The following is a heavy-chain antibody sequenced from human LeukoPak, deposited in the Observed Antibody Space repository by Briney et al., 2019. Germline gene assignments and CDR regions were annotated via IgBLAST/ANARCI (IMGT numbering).Heavy chain of an antibody. J-gene: IGHJ4*02. CDR2: IKQDGSEK. CDR3: ATGGSYRYTTPFDY. CDR1: GFTFSSYW. Sequence: GGSLRLSCAASGFTFSSYWMSWVRQAPGKGLEWVANIKQDGSEKYYVDSVKGRFTISRDNAKNSLYLQMNGLRAEDTAVYYCATGGSYRYTTPFDYWGQGTLVTVSS. D-gene: IGHD3-16*02. V-gene: IGHV3-7*01.